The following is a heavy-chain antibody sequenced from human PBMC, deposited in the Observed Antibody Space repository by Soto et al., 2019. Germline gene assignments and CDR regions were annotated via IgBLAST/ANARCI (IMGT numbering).Heavy chain of an antibody. D-gene: IGHD3-22*01. CDR2: ISYDGSNK. V-gene: IGHV3-30*18. CDR1: GFTFSSYG. CDR3: AKGLPDYDSSGYPDY. Sequence: GGSLRLSCAASGFTFSSYGMHWVRQAPGKGLEWVAVISYDGSNKYYADSVKGRFTISRDNSKNTLYLQMNSLRAEDTAVYYCAKGLPDYDSSGYPDYWGQGTLVTVSS. J-gene: IGHJ4*02.